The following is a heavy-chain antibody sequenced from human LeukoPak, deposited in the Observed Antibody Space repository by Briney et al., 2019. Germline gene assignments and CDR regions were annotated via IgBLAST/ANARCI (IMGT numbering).Heavy chain of an antibody. V-gene: IGHV1-69*06. CDR2: IIPIFGTA. D-gene: IGHD6-13*01. CDR3: ARDLGIAAAGWEEWFDP. CDR1: GYTFTSYA. Sequence: ASVKVSCKASGYTFTSYAMNWVRQAPGQGLEWMGGIIPIFGTANYAQKFQGRVTITADKSTSTAYMELSSLRSEDTAVYYCARDLGIAAAGWEEWFDPWGQGTLVTVSS. J-gene: IGHJ5*02.